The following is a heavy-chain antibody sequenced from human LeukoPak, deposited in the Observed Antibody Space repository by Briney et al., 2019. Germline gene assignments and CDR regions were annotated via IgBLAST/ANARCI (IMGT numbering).Heavy chain of an antibody. D-gene: IGHD2-21*02. V-gene: IGHV3-30*18. CDR2: ISNDGSRK. J-gene: IGHJ4*02. Sequence: GGSLRLSCAPSGFSFSRHGMHRVRQAPGKGLEWVAIISNDGSRKYYAHSLKGRFTISRNNSKNTVYLRMSSLRAEDTAIYYCAKALDGRGHWYERGADYWGQGTLVAVSS. CDR3: AKALDGRGHWYERGADY. CDR1: GFSFSRHG.